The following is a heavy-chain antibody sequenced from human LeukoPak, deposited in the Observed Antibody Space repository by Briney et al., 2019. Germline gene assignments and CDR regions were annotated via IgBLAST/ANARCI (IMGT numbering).Heavy chain of an antibody. D-gene: IGHD3-10*01. V-gene: IGHV3-30*18. CDR3: AKERPEEYYGSGSYFDY. J-gene: IGHJ4*02. CDR2: IAYEDGRNE. CDR1: GFTFRSYV. Sequence: GGSLRLSCAASGFTFRSYVMHWVRQAPGKGLEWVAAIAYEDGRNEYYADSVKGRFTISRDNSKNTVYLQMNGLRAEDTAVYYCAKERPEEYYGSGSYFDYWGQGTLVTVSS.